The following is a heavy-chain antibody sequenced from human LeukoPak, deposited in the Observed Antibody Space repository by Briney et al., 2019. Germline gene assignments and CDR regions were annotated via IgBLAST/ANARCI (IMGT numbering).Heavy chain of an antibody. J-gene: IGHJ5*02. V-gene: IGHV1-2*04. CDR1: GYTFTGYY. CDR2: INPNSGGT. D-gene: IGHD3-22*01. Sequence: ASVKVSCKASGYTFTGYYMHWVRQAPGQGLEWMGWINPNSGGTNYAQKFQGWVTMTRDTSISTAYMELSRLRSDDTAVYYCARVYYDSSGYNWFDPWGQGTLVTVSS. CDR3: ARVYYDSSGYNWFDP.